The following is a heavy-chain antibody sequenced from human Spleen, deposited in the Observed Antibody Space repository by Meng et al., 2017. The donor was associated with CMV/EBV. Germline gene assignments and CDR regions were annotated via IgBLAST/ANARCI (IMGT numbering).Heavy chain of an antibody. J-gene: IGHJ4*02. V-gene: IGHV1-46*01. CDR1: GYNFPNYY. D-gene: IGHD3-16*01. Sequence: VHLVQAGAEVKKPGASVKVSCKASGYNFPNYYMHWVRQAPGQGLEWMGIINTSVGYTSHAQKFQGRVTMTRDTSTSTVHMEVSSLRSADTAVYYCARASRVLGGFDYWGQGTLVTVSS. CDR2: INTSVGYT. CDR3: ARASRVLGGFDY.